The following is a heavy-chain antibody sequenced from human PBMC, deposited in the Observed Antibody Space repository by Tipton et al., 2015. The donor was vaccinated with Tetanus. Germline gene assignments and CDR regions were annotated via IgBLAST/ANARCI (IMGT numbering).Heavy chain of an antibody. D-gene: IGHD2-15*01. Sequence: TLSLTCTVSGGSFNSGGWFWSWIRQRPGKGLEWIGNIYHTGSTSHNPSLQSRVTVSMDPSQRQFSLKLFSVTAADTAFYYCARDVQRCSGGGCYAGKIDSWGQGILVTVSS. V-gene: IGHV4-31*03. J-gene: IGHJ5*01. CDR2: IYHTGST. CDR1: GGSFNSGGWF. CDR3: ARDVQRCSGGGCYAGKIDS.